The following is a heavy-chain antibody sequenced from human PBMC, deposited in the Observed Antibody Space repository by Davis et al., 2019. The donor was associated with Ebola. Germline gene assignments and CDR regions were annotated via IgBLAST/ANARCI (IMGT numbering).Heavy chain of an antibody. Sequence: PGGSLRLSCAASGFTFSSYGMHWVRQAPGKGVEWVAIIWYDGSDKYYADSVKGRFTISRDNSKNTLFLQMNSLRAEDTAVYYCARAERAAAGSGWFDPWGQGTLVTVSS. CDR2: IWYDGSDK. V-gene: IGHV3-33*01. CDR3: ARAERAAAGSGWFDP. CDR1: GFTFSSYG. J-gene: IGHJ5*02. D-gene: IGHD6-13*01.